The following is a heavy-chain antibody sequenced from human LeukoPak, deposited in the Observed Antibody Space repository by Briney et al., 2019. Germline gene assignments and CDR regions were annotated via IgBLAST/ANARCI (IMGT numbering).Heavy chain of an antibody. CDR1: GGSFSGYY. V-gene: IGHV4-34*01. CDR2: INHSGST. D-gene: IGHD3-3*01. Sequence: SETLSLTCAVYGGSFSGYYWSWIRQPPGKGLEWNGEINHSGSTNYNPSLKSRVTISVDTSKNQFSLKLSSVTAADTAVYYCARSRGYYDFWSGYYTGFDYFDYWGQGTLVTVSS. J-gene: IGHJ4*02. CDR3: ARSRGYYDFWSGYYTGFDYFDY.